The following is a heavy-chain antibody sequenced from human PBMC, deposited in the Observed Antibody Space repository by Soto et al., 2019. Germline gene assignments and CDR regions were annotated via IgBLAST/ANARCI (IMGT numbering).Heavy chain of an antibody. CDR2: IYHSGNT. D-gene: IGHD2-2*01. CDR1: VGSITTDY. CDR3: ARLSCSSTNCPRRNTFDL. V-gene: IGHV4-59*08. Sequence: KPSETLSLTCVVSVGSITTDYWSWIRQPPGQGLELIGYIYHSGNTYYSPSLKSRVTISVDTSKNQFSLKLTSVTAADTAVYYCARLSCSSTNCPRRNTFDLWGQGTMVTVSS. J-gene: IGHJ3*01.